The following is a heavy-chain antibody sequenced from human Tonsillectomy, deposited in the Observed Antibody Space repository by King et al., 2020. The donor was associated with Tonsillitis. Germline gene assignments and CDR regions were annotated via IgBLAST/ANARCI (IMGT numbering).Heavy chain of an antibody. D-gene: IGHD4-17*01. Sequence: LQLQESGPGLVKPSETLSLTCTVSGGSVSSSSFYWGWIRQPPGKGLEWIGYILYSESTYYNPSLKSLVTISVDTSKNQFSLKLSSVTAADTAVYYCAGHWGGTVTTPYFFDFWGQGALVTVSS. J-gene: IGHJ4*02. CDR2: ILYSEST. CDR1: GGSVSSSSFY. CDR3: AGHWGGTVTTPYFFDF. V-gene: IGHV4-39*01.